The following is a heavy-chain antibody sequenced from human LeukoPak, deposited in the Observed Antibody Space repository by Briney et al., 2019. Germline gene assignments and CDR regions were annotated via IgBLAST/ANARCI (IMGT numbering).Heavy chain of an antibody. D-gene: IGHD2-15*01. CDR2: IYPGDSDT. CDR3: ARHSLGYCSGGSCYSGRGGYFDY. CDR1: GYSFTSYW. J-gene: IGHJ4*02. Sequence: GESLKISCKGSGYSFTSYWIGWVRQMPGKGLEWMGIIYPGDSDTRYSPSFQGQVTISADKSISTAYLQWSSLKASDTAMYYCARHSLGYCSGGSCYSGRGGYFDYWGQGTLVTVSS. V-gene: IGHV5-51*01.